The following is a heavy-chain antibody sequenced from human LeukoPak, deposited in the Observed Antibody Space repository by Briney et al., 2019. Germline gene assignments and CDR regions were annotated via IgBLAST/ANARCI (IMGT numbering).Heavy chain of an antibody. Sequence: SVKVSCKASGGTFSSYAISWVRQAPGQELEWMGGIIPIFGTANYAQKFQGRVTITADESTSTAYMELSSLRSEDTAVYYCARQTQYSSSGFDYWGQGTLVTVSS. D-gene: IGHD6-6*01. CDR2: IIPIFGTA. CDR3: ARQTQYSSSGFDY. V-gene: IGHV1-69*13. J-gene: IGHJ4*02. CDR1: GGTFSSYA.